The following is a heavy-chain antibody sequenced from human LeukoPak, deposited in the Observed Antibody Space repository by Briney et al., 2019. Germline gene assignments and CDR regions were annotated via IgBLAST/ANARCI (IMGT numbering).Heavy chain of an antibody. CDR1: GYTFTSYG. Sequence: ASVKVSCKASGYTFTSYGISWVRQAPGQGLEWMGWMNPNSGNTGYAQKFQGRVTMTRNTSISTAYMELSSLRSEDTAVYYCARVPYYYDSSGFNWFDPWGQGTLVTVSS. V-gene: IGHV1-8*02. J-gene: IGHJ5*02. CDR2: MNPNSGNT. D-gene: IGHD3-22*01. CDR3: ARVPYYYDSSGFNWFDP.